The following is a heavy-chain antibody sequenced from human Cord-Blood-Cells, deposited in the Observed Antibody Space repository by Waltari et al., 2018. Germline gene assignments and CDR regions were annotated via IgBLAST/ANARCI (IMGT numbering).Heavy chain of an antibody. CDR3: TSGITMVQGVMYYFDY. CDR2: IKSKTDGGTT. V-gene: IGHV3-15*01. Sequence: VRQAQGKGLEWVGRIKSKTDGGTTDYAAPVKGRFTISTDDSKNTLYLQMNSLKTEDTAVYYRTSGITMVQGVMYYFDYWGQGTLVTVSS. D-gene: IGHD3-10*01. J-gene: IGHJ4*02.